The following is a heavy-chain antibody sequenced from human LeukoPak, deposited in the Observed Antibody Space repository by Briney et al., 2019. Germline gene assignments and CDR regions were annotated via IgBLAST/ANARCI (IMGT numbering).Heavy chain of an antibody. V-gene: IGHV3-21*01. CDR3: ARVIGSSGWPLGAFDI. Sequence: PGGSLRLSCAASGFTFSSYSMNWVRQAPGKGLEWVSSISSSSGYIYYADSVKGRFTISRDNAKNSLYLQMNSLRAEDTAVYYCARVIGSSGWPLGAFDIWGQGTMVTVSS. D-gene: IGHD6-19*01. CDR2: ISSSSGYI. J-gene: IGHJ3*02. CDR1: GFTFSSYS.